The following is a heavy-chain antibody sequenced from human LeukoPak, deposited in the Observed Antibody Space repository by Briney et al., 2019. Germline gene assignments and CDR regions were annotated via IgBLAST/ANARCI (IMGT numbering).Heavy chain of an antibody. V-gene: IGHV4-34*01. CDR1: GGSISSYY. CDR2: INHSGST. CDR3: ARVERGVAAANWFDP. D-gene: IGHD6-13*01. J-gene: IGHJ5*02. Sequence: PSETLSLTCTVSGGSISSYYWSWIRQPPGKGLEWIGEINHSGSTNYNPSLKSRVTISVDTSKNQFSLKLSSVTAADTAVYYCARVERGVAAANWFDPWGQGTLVTVSS.